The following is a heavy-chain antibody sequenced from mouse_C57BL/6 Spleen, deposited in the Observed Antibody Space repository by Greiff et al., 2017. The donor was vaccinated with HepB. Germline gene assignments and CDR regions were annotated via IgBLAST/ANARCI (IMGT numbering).Heavy chain of an antibody. D-gene: IGHD2-3*01. CDR1: GFSLTSYG. J-gene: IGHJ2*01. V-gene: IGHV2-2*01. CDR3: ARIYDGYYLDY. Sequence: VMLVESGPGLVQPSQSLSITCTVSGFSLTSYGVHWVRQSPGKGLEWLGVIWSGGSTDYNAAFISRLSISKDNSKSQVFFKMNSLQADDTAIYYCARIYDGYYLDYWGQGTTLTVSS. CDR2: IWSGGST.